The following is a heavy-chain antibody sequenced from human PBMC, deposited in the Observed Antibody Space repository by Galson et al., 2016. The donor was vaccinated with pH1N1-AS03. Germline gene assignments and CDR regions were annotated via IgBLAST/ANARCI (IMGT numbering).Heavy chain of an antibody. J-gene: IGHJ6*02. CDR1: GDSITSSYSY. CDR3: ARVGGTMAREGGWGFMDV. V-gene: IGHV4-39*07. Sequence: ETLSLTCTVSGDSITSSYSYWGWIRQPPGKGLEWIGNIYYSGRTYYNSSLTSRVTISVDVSKNQFSLKLRSVTAAYTAVYYCARVGGTMAREGGWGFMDVWGQGTKVIVSS. CDR2: IYYSGRT. D-gene: IGHD3-10*01.